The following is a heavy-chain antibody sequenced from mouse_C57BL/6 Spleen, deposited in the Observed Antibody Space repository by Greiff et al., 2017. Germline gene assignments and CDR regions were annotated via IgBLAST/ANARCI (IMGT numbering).Heavy chain of an antibody. J-gene: IGHJ1*03. D-gene: IGHD1-1*01. CDR3: ARDYYYGSSYHWYFDV. Sequence: QVQLQQPGAELVKPGASVKLSCKASGYTFTSYWMHWVKQRPGQGLEWIGMIHPNSGSTNYNEKFKSKATLTVDKSSSTAYMQLSSLTSEDSAVXYCARDYYYGSSYHWYFDVWGTGTTVTVSS. CDR2: IHPNSGST. CDR1: GYTFTSYW. V-gene: IGHV1-64*01.